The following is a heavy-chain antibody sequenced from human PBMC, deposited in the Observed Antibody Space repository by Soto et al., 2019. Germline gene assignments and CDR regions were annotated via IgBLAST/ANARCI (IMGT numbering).Heavy chain of an antibody. CDR3: ARVSVVAATLFDD. Sequence: QVQLQESGPGLVKPSQTLSLTCTVSGGSISSGGYYWSWIRQHPGRGLEWMGYIYYSGSTYYNPSLKSRVTISVDTSKNQCSLKLSSVTAADTAVYYCARVSVVAATLFDDWGQGTLVTVSS. CDR2: IYYSGST. CDR1: GGSISSGGYY. D-gene: IGHD2-15*01. V-gene: IGHV4-31*03. J-gene: IGHJ4*02.